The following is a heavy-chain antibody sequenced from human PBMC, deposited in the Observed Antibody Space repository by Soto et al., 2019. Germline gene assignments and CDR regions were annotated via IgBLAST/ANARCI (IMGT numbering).Heavy chain of an antibody. CDR3: ARAARYKNYYYYYYMDV. V-gene: IGHV1-18*01. D-gene: IGHD2-15*01. CDR2: ISAYNGNI. J-gene: IGHJ6*03. Sequence: ASVKVSCKASGYTFTSYGISWVRQAPGQGLEWMGWISAYNGNINYAQKLQGRVTMTTDTSTSTAYMELRSLRSDDTAVYYCARAARYKNYYYYYYMDVWGKGTTVTVCS. CDR1: GYTFTSYG.